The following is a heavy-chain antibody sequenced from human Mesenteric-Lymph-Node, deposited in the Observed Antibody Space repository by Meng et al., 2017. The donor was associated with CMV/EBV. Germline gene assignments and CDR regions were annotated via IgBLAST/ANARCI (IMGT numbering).Heavy chain of an antibody. V-gene: IGHV4-39*07. CDR1: GGSISSSNHY. D-gene: IGHD3-3*01. J-gene: IGHJ6*02. Sequence: SETLFLTCTVSGGSISSSNHYWGWIRQPPGRGLEWIGSIYYSGHTYYNPSLKSRVTISVDTSKNQISLRLRSVTAADTAVYYCARDPPYDFGGGMDVWGQGTTVTVSS. CDR3: ARDPPYDFGGGMDV. CDR2: IYYSGHT.